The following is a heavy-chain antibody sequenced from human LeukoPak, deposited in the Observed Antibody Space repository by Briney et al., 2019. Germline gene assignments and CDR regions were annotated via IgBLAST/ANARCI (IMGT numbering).Heavy chain of an antibody. V-gene: IGHV4-59*08. J-gene: IGHJ4*02. CDR3: ARHITDYGDSNFDY. CDR2: IYYRGST. D-gene: IGHD4-17*01. CDR1: GGSIRRSD. Sequence: SETLSLTCTVSGGSIRRSDWSWIRQPPGMGLEWLGYIYYRGSTNYNPSLKSRVTISVDTSKNQISLRLSSVTAADTAVYYCARHITDYGDSNFDYWGQGTLVTVSS.